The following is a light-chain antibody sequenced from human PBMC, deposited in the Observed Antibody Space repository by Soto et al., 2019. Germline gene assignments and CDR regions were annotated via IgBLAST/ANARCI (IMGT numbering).Light chain of an antibody. J-gene: IGKJ1*01. V-gene: IGKV3-20*01. Sequence: TQSPATLSVSPGERATLSCRASQSVSNNYLAWYQQKPGQAPRLLIYGASSRATGIPDRFSGSGSGTDFTLTISRLEPEDFAVYYCQQYDSSSRTFGQGTKVDIK. CDR1: QSVSNNY. CDR2: GAS. CDR3: QQYDSSSRT.